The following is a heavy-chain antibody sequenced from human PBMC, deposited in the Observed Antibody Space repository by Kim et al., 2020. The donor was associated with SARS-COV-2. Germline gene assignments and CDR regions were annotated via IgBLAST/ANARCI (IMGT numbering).Heavy chain of an antibody. CDR1: GYSFTSYW. Sequence: GESLKISCKGSGYSFTSYWISWVRQMPGKGLEWMGRIDPSDSYTNYSPSFQGHVTISADKSISTAYLQWSSLKASDTAMYYCARHPPLVGGRTYYYGMDVWGQGTTVTVSS. CDR2: IDPSDSYT. D-gene: IGHD2-15*01. V-gene: IGHV5-10-1*01. J-gene: IGHJ6*02. CDR3: ARHPPLVGGRTYYYGMDV.